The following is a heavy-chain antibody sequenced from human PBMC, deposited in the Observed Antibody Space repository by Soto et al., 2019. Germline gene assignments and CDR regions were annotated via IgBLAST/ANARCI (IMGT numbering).Heavy chain of an antibody. CDR3: ARNKRWYFDL. CDR2: IYYSGST. J-gene: IGHJ2*01. V-gene: IGHV4-39*01. CDR1: GGSVSSSSDY. Sequence: QLQLQESGPGLVKPSETLSLSCTVSGGSVSSSSDYWGWIRQPPGKGVEGIGSIYYSGSTSYNPPLTRPVTISIDTPKNQFSLKLSSVTAADTAVYYCARNKRWYFDLWGRGTLVTVSS.